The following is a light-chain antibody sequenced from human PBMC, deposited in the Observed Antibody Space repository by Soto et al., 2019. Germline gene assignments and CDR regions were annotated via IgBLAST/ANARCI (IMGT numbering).Light chain of an antibody. Sequence: IVLTQAPATLSLSPVQIATQSCRASQSVATNLAWYQLRPGQAPRLLIYGASTRATGIPDRFNGSGSGTDFSLTIRGLKPEDFAVYYCQQYRMSPNTFGQGTRLEIK. CDR1: QSVATN. CDR3: QQYRMSPNT. CDR2: GAS. J-gene: IGKJ5*01. V-gene: IGKV3-20*01.